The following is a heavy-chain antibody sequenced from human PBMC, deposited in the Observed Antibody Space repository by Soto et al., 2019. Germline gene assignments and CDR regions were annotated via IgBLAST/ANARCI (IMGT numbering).Heavy chain of an antibody. D-gene: IGHD4-4*01. CDR3: ARGLDHSKSGY. J-gene: IGHJ4*02. CDR2: ISRFENS. CDR1: GGSLSEYY. V-gene: IGHV4-34*02. Sequence: QVQLQQWGAGLLKPSETLSLTCVVYGGSLSEYYWSWIRQPPGKGLEWIGEISRFENSNYNPFYNPSLKSRVTISMDMSKSQFFLTLSSVTDADTAVYYCARGLDHSKSGYWGQGALVTVSS.